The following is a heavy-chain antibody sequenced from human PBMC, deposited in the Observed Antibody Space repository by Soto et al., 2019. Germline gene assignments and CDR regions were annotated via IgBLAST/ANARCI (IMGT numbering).Heavy chain of an antibody. D-gene: IGHD5-18*01. CDR1: GFTFHDYA. Sequence: PGGSLRLSCATSGFTFHDYAMSWVRQAPGKGLEWVSAIAFTGSATYYADSVKGRFTISRDNSKNIVYLQMNSLGVDDTALYYGVKEVETVSLVAFALWGQGTHVTVSS. V-gene: IGHV3-23*01. J-gene: IGHJ5*02. CDR3: VKEVETVSLVAFAL. CDR2: IAFTGSAT.